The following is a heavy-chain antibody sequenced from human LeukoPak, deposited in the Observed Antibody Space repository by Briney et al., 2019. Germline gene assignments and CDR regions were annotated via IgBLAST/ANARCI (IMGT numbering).Heavy chain of an antibody. D-gene: IGHD2/OR15-2a*01. CDR3: AKDSMFDY. Sequence: GGSLRLSCAASGLTFSSYGIHWVRQAPGKGLEWVAVISYDGSNKYYADSVKGRFTISRDNSKNTLYLQMNSLRAEDTAVYYCAKDSMFDYWGQGTLVTVSS. CDR1: GLTFSSYG. CDR2: ISYDGSNK. V-gene: IGHV3-30*18. J-gene: IGHJ4*02.